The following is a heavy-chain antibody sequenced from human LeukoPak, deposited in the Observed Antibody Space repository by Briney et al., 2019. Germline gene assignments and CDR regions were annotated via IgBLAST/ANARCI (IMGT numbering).Heavy chain of an antibody. CDR3: VRDSAHSGYYLPDY. CDR1: GDSISSSTYY. Sequence: SETLSLTCTVSGDSISSSTYYWGWLRQPPGKGLEWIGSIYNSGTTYYNPSLKCRVSISVDTSKNQFSLKLSSLTAADTAMYYCVRDSAHSGYYLPDYWGQGTLVTVSS. J-gene: IGHJ4*02. V-gene: IGHV4-39*07. CDR2: IYNSGTT. D-gene: IGHD3-22*01.